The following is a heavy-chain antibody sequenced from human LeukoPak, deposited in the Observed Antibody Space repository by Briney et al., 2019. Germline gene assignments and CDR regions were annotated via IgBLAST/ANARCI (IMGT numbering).Heavy chain of an antibody. CDR2: IYPGDSDT. Sequence: KSGESLKISCKGSGYSFTSYWIGWVRQMPGKGLEWMGIIYPGDSDTRYSPSFQGQVTISADKSISTAYLQWSSLKASDTAMYYCARPGIAAAGTLYFDYWGQGTLVTVSS. J-gene: IGHJ4*02. CDR1: GYSFTSYW. V-gene: IGHV5-51*01. CDR3: ARPGIAAAGTLYFDY. D-gene: IGHD6-13*01.